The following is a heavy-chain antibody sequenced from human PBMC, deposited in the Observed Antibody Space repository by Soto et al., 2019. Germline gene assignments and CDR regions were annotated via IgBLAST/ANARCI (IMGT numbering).Heavy chain of an antibody. CDR3: TRYYYDRGGYPLLGY. CDR2: IRDKANSYAT. J-gene: IGHJ4*02. V-gene: IGHV3-73*02. CDR1: GFTFSGSA. D-gene: IGHD3-22*01. Sequence: EVQLVESGGGLVQPGGSLKLSCAASGFTFSGSAMHWVRQASGKGLEWVGRIRDKANSYATAYAASVKGRFTISRDXAXXTVYPHMKSLKSDETAVYYCTRYYYDRGGYPLLGYWVQGTLVTVSS.